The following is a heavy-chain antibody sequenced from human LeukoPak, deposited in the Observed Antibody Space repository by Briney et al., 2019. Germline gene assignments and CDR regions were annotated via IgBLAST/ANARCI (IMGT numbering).Heavy chain of an antibody. CDR3: ARLVGASWFDS. CDR1: GDSVSTNSAT. V-gene: IGHV6-1*01. D-gene: IGHD1-26*01. CDR2: TYYRSKWNN. J-gene: IGHJ5*01. Sequence: SQTLSLTCVISGDSVSTNSATWTWLRQSPSRGLEWLGRTYYRSKWNNDYAVSMKSRITINPDTSKNQFSLQLNSVTPEDTAVYYCARLVGASWFDSWGQGTLGTVSS.